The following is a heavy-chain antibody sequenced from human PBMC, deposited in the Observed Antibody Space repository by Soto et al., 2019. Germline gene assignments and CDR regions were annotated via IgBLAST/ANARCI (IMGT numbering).Heavy chain of an antibody. D-gene: IGHD2-15*01. J-gene: IGHJ6*02. CDR1: RGSVSSGGYS. CDR2: VFDTEST. CDR3: AREPRYCSGGTCSDGLDV. Sequence: SETLSLTCVVTRGSVSSGGYSWTWIRQPPGKALEWIGFVFDTESTYYNPSLKSRVTISVEKSKNQFSLRLTSMTAADTAVYFCAREPRYCSGGTCSDGLDVWGQGTTVTVSS. V-gene: IGHV4-30-2*01.